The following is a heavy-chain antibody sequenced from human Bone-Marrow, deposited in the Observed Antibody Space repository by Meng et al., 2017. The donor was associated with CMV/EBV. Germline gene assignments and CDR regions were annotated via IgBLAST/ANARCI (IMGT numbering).Heavy chain of an antibody. CDR3: ARSPYSSSWLAY. D-gene: IGHD6-13*01. CDR2: IYHTGTT. CDR1: GGPVNSVAYY. Sequence: SETLSLTCTVSGGPVNSVAYYWSWIRQPPGKGLEWIGYIYHTGTTKYNPSLKSRVTISVDTSKNQFSLKLSSVTAADTAVYYCARSPYSSSWLAYWGQGTLVTVSS. J-gene: IGHJ4*02. V-gene: IGHV4-61*08.